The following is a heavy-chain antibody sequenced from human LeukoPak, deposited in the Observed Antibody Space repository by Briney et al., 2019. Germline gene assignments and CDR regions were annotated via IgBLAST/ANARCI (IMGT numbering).Heavy chain of an antibody. CDR3: ARRARENWYFDL. CDR1: GGSISSSSAY. V-gene: IGHV4-39*07. J-gene: IGHJ2*01. Sequence: PSETLSLTCTVSGGSISSSSAYWGWIRQPPGKGLEWIGSIYYSKNTYYNPSLKSRVTMSVDTSKGQLSLKLTSVTAADTAVYYCARRARENWYFDLWGRGTLVTVSS. CDR2: IYYSKNT.